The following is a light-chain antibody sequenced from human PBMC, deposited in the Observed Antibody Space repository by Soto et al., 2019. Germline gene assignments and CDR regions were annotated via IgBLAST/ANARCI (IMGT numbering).Light chain of an antibody. V-gene: IGKV1-39*01. J-gene: IGKJ1*01. CDR2: GAY. CDR3: KQSFRTPRT. CDR1: QSVRSH. Sequence: DIQMTQSPSSLSASVGDRVTITCRASQSVRSHLNWFQQKPGKAHDLLIYGAYTLQFGVQSRFSGSGSGTDFILTIRNLQPEDFAIYYCKQSFRTPRTFGQGTKVDIK.